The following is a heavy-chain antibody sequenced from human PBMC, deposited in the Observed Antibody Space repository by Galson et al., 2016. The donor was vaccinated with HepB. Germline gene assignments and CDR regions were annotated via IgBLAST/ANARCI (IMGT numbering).Heavy chain of an antibody. CDR2: IKEDGSEK. V-gene: IGHV3-7*04. CDR3: ARRSSGSFDY. Sequence: SLRLSCAASGFTFSRYWMGWVRQAPGKGPEWVANIKEDGSEKYYGDSVQGRFTISRDNAKNSLYLQVNSLRADDTAVYYCARRSSGSFDYWGQGTLVTVSS. D-gene: IGHD1-26*01. CDR1: GFTFSRYW. J-gene: IGHJ4*02.